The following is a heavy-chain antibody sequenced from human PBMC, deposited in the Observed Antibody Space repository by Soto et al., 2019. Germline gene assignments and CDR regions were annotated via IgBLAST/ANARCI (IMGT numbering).Heavy chain of an antibody. J-gene: IGHJ4*02. CDR3: ARHGGDLWLPFGN. CDR1: GGSISSTNSY. Sequence: SETLSLTCAVSGGSISSTNSYWGWIRQPPGKGLEWIGTIYYTGTTYDNPSLKSRVSLSMDTSKNQLSLKLGSVTAADTAVYYCARHGGDLWLPFGNWGQGTLVTAPQ. CDR2: IYYTGTT. D-gene: IGHD2-21*02. V-gene: IGHV4-39*01.